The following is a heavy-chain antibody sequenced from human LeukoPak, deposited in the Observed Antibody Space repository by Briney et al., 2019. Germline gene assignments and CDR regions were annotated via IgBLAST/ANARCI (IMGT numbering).Heavy chain of an antibody. CDR1: GGSISSSSYS. CDR3: ARELGGSYSSFDY. J-gene: IGHJ4*02. D-gene: IGHD1-26*01. V-gene: IGHV4-39*07. CDR2: IHYDGYT. Sequence: SETLSLTCTVSGGSISSSSYSWTWIRQPPGKGLEWIGSIHYDGYTYYKPSLRSRVTISVDTSNQFSLRLSSVTAADTAVYYCARELGGSYSSFDYWGQGTLVTVSS.